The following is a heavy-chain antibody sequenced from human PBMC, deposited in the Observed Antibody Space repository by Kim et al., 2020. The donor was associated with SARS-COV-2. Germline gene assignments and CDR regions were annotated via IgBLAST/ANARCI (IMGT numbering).Heavy chain of an antibody. Sequence: SLKSRVPISVDTSKNQFSLKLSSVTAADTAVYYCARVALRGYYGDYDFDYWGQGTLVTVSS. CDR3: ARVALRGYYGDYDFDY. J-gene: IGHJ4*02. V-gene: IGHV4-39*07. D-gene: IGHD4-17*01.